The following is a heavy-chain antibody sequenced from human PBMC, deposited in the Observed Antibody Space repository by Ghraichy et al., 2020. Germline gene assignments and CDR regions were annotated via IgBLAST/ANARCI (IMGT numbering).Heavy chain of an antibody. CDR2: ISSSGSTI. D-gene: IGHD4-17*01. J-gene: IGHJ6*02. V-gene: IGHV3-11*01. CDR3: ARDRRPPTVTTIWDV. CDR1: GFTFSDYY. Sequence: GGSLRLSCAASGFTFSDYYMSWIRQAPGKGLEWVSYISSSGSTIYYADSVKGRFAISRDNAKNSLYLQMNSLRAEDTAVYYCARDRRPPTVTTIWDVWGQGTTVTVSS.